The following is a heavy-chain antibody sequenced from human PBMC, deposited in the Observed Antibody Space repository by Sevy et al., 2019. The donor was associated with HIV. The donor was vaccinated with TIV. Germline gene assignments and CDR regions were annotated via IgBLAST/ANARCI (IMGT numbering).Heavy chain of an antibody. Sequence: SETLSLTCAVSGGSFKSDGYAWSWIRQAPGKSPVWIGYIYHTGSTFYNPSLESRVTISVDRSKNQLSLRLRSVTAADTAVYYCARHSGQWLAYYYFDLWGRGTLVTVSS. CDR3: ARHSGQWLAYYYFDL. CDR2: IYHTGST. J-gene: IGHJ2*01. CDR1: GGSFKSDGYA. V-gene: IGHV4-30-2*01. D-gene: IGHD6-19*01.